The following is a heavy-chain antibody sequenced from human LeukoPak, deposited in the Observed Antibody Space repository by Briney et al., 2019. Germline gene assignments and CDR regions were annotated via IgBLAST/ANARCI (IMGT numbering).Heavy chain of an antibody. Sequence: GGSLRLSCAASGFAFNIYAMNWVRQAPGKGLEWVALIIGNAGRTEYADSVKGRFTIARGNSKYTLDLYMNSLRVEDTAVYYCVKDRTPDGYYSVDYWGQGTLVTVSS. J-gene: IGHJ4*02. CDR1: GFAFNIYA. V-gene: IGHV3-23*01. CDR2: IIGNAGRT. D-gene: IGHD2-2*03. CDR3: VKDRTPDGYYSVDY.